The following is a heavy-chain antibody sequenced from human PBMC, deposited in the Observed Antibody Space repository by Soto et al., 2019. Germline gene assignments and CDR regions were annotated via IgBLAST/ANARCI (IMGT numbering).Heavy chain of an antibody. V-gene: IGHV3-23*01. CDR3: AKGRGGGLYYFDY. CDR1: GFTFSSYA. D-gene: IGHD3-16*01. CDR2: ISGSGGST. Sequence: EVQLLESGGGLVQPGGSLRLSCAASGFTFSSYAMSWVRQAPGKGLEWVSAISGSGGSTYYADSVKGRFTISRDNSKNPLYLQMNSLRAGDTAVYYCAKGRGGGLYYFDYWGQGTLVTVSS. J-gene: IGHJ4*02.